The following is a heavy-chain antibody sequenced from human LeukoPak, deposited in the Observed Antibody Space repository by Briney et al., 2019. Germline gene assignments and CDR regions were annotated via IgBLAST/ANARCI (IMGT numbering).Heavy chain of an antibody. CDR1: EFTFSYYY. CDR2: ISSSGSTI. D-gene: IGHD3-3*01. CDR3: AKDGYDFWSAYQIDL. V-gene: IGHV3-11*01. Sequence: KPGGSLILSCAASEFTFSYYYMRWIRQARGKVQGLGSYISSSGSTIYSADSVMGRFTISRDNAKNSLYLQMTSLRTDDTAVYYCAKDGYDFWSAYQIDLWGQGTLVTVSS. J-gene: IGHJ5*02.